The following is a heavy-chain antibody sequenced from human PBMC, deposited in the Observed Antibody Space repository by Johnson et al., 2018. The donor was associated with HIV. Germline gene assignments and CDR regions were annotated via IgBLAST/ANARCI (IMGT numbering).Heavy chain of an antibody. Sequence: VQLVESGGGLVQPGGSLRLSCGASGFIVSSNYMSWVRQAPGKGLEWVSVIYSGGSTYYADSVKGRFTISRDNSKNTLYLQMNSLRAEDTALYYCARGINTVTTSGDAFDIWGQGTMVTVSS. J-gene: IGHJ3*02. D-gene: IGHD4-11*01. V-gene: IGHV3-53*04. CDR1: GFIVSSNY. CDR2: IYSGGST. CDR3: ARGINTVTTSGDAFDI.